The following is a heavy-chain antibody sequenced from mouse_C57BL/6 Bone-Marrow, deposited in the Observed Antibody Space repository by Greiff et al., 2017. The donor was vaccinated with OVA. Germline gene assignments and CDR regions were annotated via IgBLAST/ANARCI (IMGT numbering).Heavy chain of an antibody. CDR2: INPNNGGT. J-gene: IGHJ1*03. Sequence: EVQLQESGPELVKPGASVKIPCKASGYTFTDYNMDWVKQSPGKSLEWIGDINPNNGGTIYNQKFKGKATLTVDKSSSTAYMELRSLTSEDTAVYYCARSLLLRYFDVWGTGTTVTVSS. CDR3: ARSLLLRYFDV. V-gene: IGHV1-18*01. CDR1: GYTFTDYN. D-gene: IGHD1-1*01.